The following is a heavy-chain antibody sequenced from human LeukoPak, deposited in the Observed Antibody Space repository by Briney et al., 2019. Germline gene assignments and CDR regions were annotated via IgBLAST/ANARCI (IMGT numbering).Heavy chain of an antibody. J-gene: IGHJ4*02. D-gene: IGHD3-22*01. Sequence: SEALSLTCTVSGGSISSYYWSWIRQPPGKGLEWIGYIYYSGSTNYNPSLKSRVTISVDTSKNQFSLKLSSVTAADTAVYYCARSRGAYYYDSSGHFDYWGQGTLVTASS. V-gene: IGHV4-59*01. CDR3: ARSRGAYYYDSSGHFDY. CDR2: IYYSGST. CDR1: GGSISSYY.